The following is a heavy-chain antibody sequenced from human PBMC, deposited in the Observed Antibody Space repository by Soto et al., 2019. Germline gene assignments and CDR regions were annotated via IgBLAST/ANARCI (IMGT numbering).Heavy chain of an antibody. D-gene: IGHD7-27*01. CDR1: GFSFSISP. CDR2: ISYDGTNK. V-gene: IGHV3-30-3*01. J-gene: IGHJ4*02. Sequence: QVQLVESGGGVVQPGRSLRLSCAASGFSFSISPMHWVRQAPGKWPEWVALISYDGTNKFYADSVKGRFTISRDNSKSTLYLQVDSLRPEDEAVYYCARDPKTSGGQNWAFNYFDSWGQGTLVTVSS. CDR3: ARDPKTSGGQNWAFNYFDS.